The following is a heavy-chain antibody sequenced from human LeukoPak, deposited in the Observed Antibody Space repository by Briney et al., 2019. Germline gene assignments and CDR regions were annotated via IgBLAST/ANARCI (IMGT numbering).Heavy chain of an antibody. CDR1: GFSFSDYG. D-gene: IGHD3-3*01. V-gene: IGHV3-30*18. CDR2: ISYDGTNK. J-gene: IGHJ5*02. CDR3: AKSSNEGYFGMYSWLDP. Sequence: PGGSLRLSCAASGFSFSDYGIHWVRQAPGKGLEWVAVISYDGTNKYYGDSVKGRFTISRDNSKKAVFLRMNTLRAEDTAVYYCAKSSNEGYFGMYSWLDPWGQGILVTVSS.